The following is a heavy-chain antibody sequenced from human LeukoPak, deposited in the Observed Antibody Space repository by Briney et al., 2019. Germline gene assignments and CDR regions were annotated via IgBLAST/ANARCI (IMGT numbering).Heavy chain of an antibody. J-gene: IGHJ4*02. CDR1: GYTFTGYY. Sequence: ASVKVSCKASGYTFTGYYMHWVRQAPGQGLEWMGWINPNSGGTNYAQKFQGRVTMTRDTSISTAYMELSRLRSDDTAVYYCARGPAYGSGSYGKGYWGQGTLVTVSS. V-gene: IGHV1-2*02. CDR2: INPNSGGT. D-gene: IGHD3-10*01. CDR3: ARGPAYGSGSYGKGY.